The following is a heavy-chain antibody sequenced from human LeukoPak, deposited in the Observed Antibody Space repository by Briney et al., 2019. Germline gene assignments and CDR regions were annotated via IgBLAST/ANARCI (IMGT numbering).Heavy chain of an antibody. D-gene: IGHD3-9*01. Sequence: SETLSLTCTVSGGSISSYYWSWIRQPPGKGLEWIGYIYYSGSTNYYPSLKSRVTISVDTSKNQFSLKLSSVTAADTAVYYCARTTGSRGFDPWGQGTLVTVSS. V-gene: IGHV4-59*01. CDR1: GGSISSYY. J-gene: IGHJ5*02. CDR3: ARTTGSRGFDP. CDR2: IYYSGST.